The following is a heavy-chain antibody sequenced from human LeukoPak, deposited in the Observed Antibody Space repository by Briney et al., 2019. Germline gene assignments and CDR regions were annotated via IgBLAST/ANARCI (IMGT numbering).Heavy chain of an antibody. V-gene: IGHV3-21*04. Sequence: PGGSLRLSCAASRFTFSSYSMNWVRQAPGKGLEWVSSISSSGSYIYYANSVKGRFTISRDNSKNTLYLQMNSLRAEDTAVYYCARSGLSRFGFWGQGTLVTVSS. CDR2: ISSSGSYI. CDR3: ARSGLSRFGF. CDR1: RFTFSSYS. D-gene: IGHD2/OR15-2a*01. J-gene: IGHJ4*02.